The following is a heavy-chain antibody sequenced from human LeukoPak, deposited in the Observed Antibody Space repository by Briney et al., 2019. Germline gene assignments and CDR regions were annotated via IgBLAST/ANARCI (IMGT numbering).Heavy chain of an antibody. D-gene: IGHD2-2*01. CDR3: AKLGYCSSTSCGGFDY. J-gene: IGHJ4*02. CDR2: ISGSGGST. V-gene: IGHV3-23*01. Sequence: GGSLRLSCVASGFTFSNYWMNWVRQAPGKGLEWVSTISGSGGSTYYADSVKGRFTISRDNSKNTLYLQMNSLRAEDTAVYYCAKLGYCSSTSCGGFDYWGQGTLVTVSS. CDR1: GFTFSNYW.